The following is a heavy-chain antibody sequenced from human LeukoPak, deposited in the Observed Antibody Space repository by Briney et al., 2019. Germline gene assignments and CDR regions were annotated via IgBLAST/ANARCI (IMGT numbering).Heavy chain of an antibody. CDR3: ARVPTFKARAAGDAFDI. Sequence: PSETLSLTCTVSGGSISSYYWSWIRQPPGKGLEWIGYIYYSGSTNYNPSLKSRVTISIDTSKNQFSLKLSSVTAADTAVYYCARVPTFKARAAGDAFDIWGQGTMVTVSS. CDR2: IYYSGST. D-gene: IGHD6-13*01. J-gene: IGHJ3*02. CDR1: GGSISSYY. V-gene: IGHV4-59*08.